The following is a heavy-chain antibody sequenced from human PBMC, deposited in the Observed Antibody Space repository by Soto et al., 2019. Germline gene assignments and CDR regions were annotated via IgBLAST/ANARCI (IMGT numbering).Heavy chain of an antibody. D-gene: IGHD3-22*01. CDR3: ARGIGYYYDSSGYYWRESYYFDY. V-gene: IGHV3-21*01. Sequence: GGSLRLSCAASGFTFSSYSMNWVRQAPGKGLEWVSSISSSSSYIYYADSVKGRFTISRDNAKNSLYLQMNSLRAEDTAVYYCARGIGYYYDSSGYYWRESYYFDYWGQGTLVTVSS. J-gene: IGHJ4*02. CDR2: ISSSSSYI. CDR1: GFTFSSYS.